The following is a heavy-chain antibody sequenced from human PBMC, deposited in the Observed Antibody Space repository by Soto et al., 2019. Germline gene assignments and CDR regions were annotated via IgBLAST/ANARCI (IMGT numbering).Heavy chain of an antibody. CDR1: GGSISRSPYY. J-gene: IGHJ3*02. CDR2: IHYSGST. D-gene: IGHD2-8*01. Sequence: QLLESGPGLVKPSVTLSLTCTVSGGSISRSPYYWGWVRQPPGKGLEWIGSIHYSGSTYYNPSLKSRGSIFVDTSKNQFSLKLSSVTAADTAVYYCARPNRQGVTMAFDIWGQGTMVTVSS. V-gene: IGHV4-39*01. CDR3: ARPNRQGVTMAFDI.